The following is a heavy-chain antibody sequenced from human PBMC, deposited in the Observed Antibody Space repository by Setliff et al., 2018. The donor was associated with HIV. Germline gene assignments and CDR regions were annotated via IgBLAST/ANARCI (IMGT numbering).Heavy chain of an antibody. CDR2: IYTSGNSRYT. D-gene: IGHD3-3*01. CDR3: AREREAWSAYDS. CDR1: GASVTNVLYY. J-gene: IGHJ5*02. V-gene: IGHV4-61*09. Sequence: PSETLSLTCTVSGASVTNVLYYWSWLRQPAGKGLEWIGHIYTSGNSRYTNYNSSLESRVAISLDTSSNQSSLKLSSVTAADTAVYHCAREREAWSAYDSWGQGTLVTVSS.